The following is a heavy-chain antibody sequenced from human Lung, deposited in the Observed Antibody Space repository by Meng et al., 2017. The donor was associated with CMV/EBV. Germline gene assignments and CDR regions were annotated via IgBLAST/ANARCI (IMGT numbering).Heavy chain of an antibody. CDR2: IYNSGST. V-gene: IGHV4-31*02. D-gene: IGHD7-27*01. J-gene: IGHJ4*02. CDR1: GGSISSSDYY. CDR3: ARATGTGDDYFDY. Sequence: TVSGGSISSSDYYWSWLRQHPGKGLECIGYIYNSGSTYSNPSLRRRLSISIDTSKNQFSLKLNSVTAADTAVYYCARATGTGDDYFDYWGQGALVTVSS.